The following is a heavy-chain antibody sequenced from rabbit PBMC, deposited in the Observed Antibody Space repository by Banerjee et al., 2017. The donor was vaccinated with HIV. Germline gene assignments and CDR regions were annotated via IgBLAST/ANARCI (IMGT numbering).Heavy chain of an antibody. D-gene: IGHD6-1*01. Sequence: QEQLVESGGGLVQPGGSLKLSCKASGFDFSSYGVSWVRQAPGKGLEWIACIGAGSSGSRWYASWAKGRFTISKTSSTTVTLQMTSLTAADTATYFCAKTYTTYGYGHDLWGPGTLVTVS. CDR3: AKTYTTYGYGHDL. V-gene: IGHV1S45*01. CDR2: IGAGSSGSR. J-gene: IGHJ4*01. CDR1: GFDFSSYG.